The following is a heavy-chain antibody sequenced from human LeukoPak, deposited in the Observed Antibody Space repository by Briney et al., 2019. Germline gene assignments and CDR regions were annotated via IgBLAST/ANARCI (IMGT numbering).Heavy chain of an antibody. CDR2: INHSGST. CDR3: ARMGDHYYYYGMDV. CDR1: GGSFSGYY. J-gene: IGHJ6*02. Sequence: SETLSLTCAVYGGSFSGYYWSWIRQPPGKGLEWIGEINHSGSTNYNPSLKSRVTISVDTSKNQFSLKLSSVTAADTAVYYCARMGDHYYYYGMDVWGQGTTVTVSS. V-gene: IGHV4-34*01. D-gene: IGHD3-16*01.